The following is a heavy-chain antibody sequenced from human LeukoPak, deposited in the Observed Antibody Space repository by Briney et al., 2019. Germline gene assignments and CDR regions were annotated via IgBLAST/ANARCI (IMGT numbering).Heavy chain of an antibody. Sequence: PGGSLRLSCAASGFTFSSYAMSWVRQAPGKGLEWVSVINGSGSSTNYADSVKGRFTISRDNSKNTLYLQMNSLRADDTAVYYCAKDRSDSSNWYLGDYWGQGTLITVSS. CDR3: AKDRSDSSNWYLGDY. CDR2: INGSGSST. CDR1: GFTFSSYA. D-gene: IGHD6-13*01. V-gene: IGHV3-23*01. J-gene: IGHJ4*02.